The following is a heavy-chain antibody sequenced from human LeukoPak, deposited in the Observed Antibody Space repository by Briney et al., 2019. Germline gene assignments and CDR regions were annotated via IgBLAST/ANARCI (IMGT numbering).Heavy chain of an antibody. Sequence: GGSLRLSCAASGFTFSSYAMSWVRQAPGKGLEWVSAISGSGGSTYYADSVKGRFTISRDNSKNTLYLQMNSLRAEDTAVYYCAKDKKQQLLLRTAVAGTFDYWGQGTLVTVSS. J-gene: IGHJ4*02. D-gene: IGHD6-19*01. CDR2: ISGSGGST. CDR3: AKDKKQQLLLRTAVAGTFDY. V-gene: IGHV3-23*01. CDR1: GFTFSSYA.